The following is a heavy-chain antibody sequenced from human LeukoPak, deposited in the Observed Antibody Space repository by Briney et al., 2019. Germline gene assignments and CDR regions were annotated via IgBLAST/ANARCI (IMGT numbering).Heavy chain of an antibody. CDR2: IYHSGST. V-gene: IGHV4-38-2*02. CDR1: DYSISSAYY. J-gene: IGHJ6*03. D-gene: IGHD5-12*01. Sequence: SETLSLTCTVSDYSISSAYYWGWIRQPPGKGLEWIGSIYHSGSTYYNPSLKSRVTISVDTSKNQFSLKLSSVTAADTAVYYCARGAWLVATITGHYYQYMDVWGKGTTVTVSS. CDR3: ARGAWLVATITGHYYQYMDV.